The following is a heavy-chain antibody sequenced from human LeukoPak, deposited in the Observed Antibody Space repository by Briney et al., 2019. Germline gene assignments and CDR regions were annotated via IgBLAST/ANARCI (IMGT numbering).Heavy chain of an antibody. Sequence: SGPTLVKPTQTLTLTCTFSGFSLSTSGVGVGWIRQPPGKALEWLALIYWDDDKRYSPSLKSRLTITKDTSKNQVVLTMTNMDPVDTATYYCAHRDSSGWYKDVSDIWGQGTMVTVSS. D-gene: IGHD6-19*01. CDR3: AHRDSSGWYKDVSDI. CDR2: IYWDDDK. V-gene: IGHV2-5*02. J-gene: IGHJ3*02. CDR1: GFSLSTSGVG.